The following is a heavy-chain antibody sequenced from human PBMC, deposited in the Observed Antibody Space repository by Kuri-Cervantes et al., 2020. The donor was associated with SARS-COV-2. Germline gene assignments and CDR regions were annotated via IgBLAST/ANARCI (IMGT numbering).Heavy chain of an antibody. D-gene: IGHD4-11*01. CDR1: GASISSDY. CDR3: ARYFAVTTYNWFDP. V-gene: IGHV4-34*01. CDR2: INHSGST. Sequence: SETLSLTCTVSGASISSDYWSWIRQPPGKGLEWIGEINHSGSTNYNPSLKSRVTISVDTSKNQFSLKLSSVTAADTAVYYCARYFAVTTYNWFDPWGQGTLVTVSS. J-gene: IGHJ5*02.